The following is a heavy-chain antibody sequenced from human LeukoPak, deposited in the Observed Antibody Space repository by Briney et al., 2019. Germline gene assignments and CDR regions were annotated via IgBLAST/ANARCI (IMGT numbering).Heavy chain of an antibody. CDR3: ARKVVTAIKAHWYFDL. CDR1: GGTFSSYA. D-gene: IGHD2-21*02. Sequence: ASVKVSCKASGGTFSSYAISWVRQAPGQGLEWMGGIIPIFGTANYAQKFQGRVTITADESTSTAYMELSSLRSEDTAVYYCARKVVTAIKAHWYFDLWARGTLVTVSS. V-gene: IGHV1-69*13. CDR2: IIPIFGTA. J-gene: IGHJ2*01.